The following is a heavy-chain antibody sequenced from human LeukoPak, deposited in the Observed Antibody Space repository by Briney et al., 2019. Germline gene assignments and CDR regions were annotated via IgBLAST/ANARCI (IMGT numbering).Heavy chain of an antibody. J-gene: IGHJ4*02. D-gene: IGHD6-13*01. CDR2: ISGSGGST. CDR3: AKDQMYSSSWYY. Sequence: PGGSLRLSCAASGVTFSSYAMSCVRQARGRGLEWVSAISGSGGSTYYADSVKGRFTISRDNSQNTLYLQMNSLRAEDTAVYYCAKDQMYSSSWYYWGQGTLVTVSS. CDR1: GVTFSSYA. V-gene: IGHV3-23*01.